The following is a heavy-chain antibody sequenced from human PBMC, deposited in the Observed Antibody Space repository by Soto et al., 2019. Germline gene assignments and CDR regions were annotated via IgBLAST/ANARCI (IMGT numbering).Heavy chain of an antibody. CDR1: GGSISSGGYY. CDR2: IYYSGST. D-gene: IGHD3-22*01. CDR3: ARGGYYYDSSGYFDFDY. J-gene: IGHJ4*02. V-gene: IGHV4-31*03. Sequence: QVQLQESGPGLVKPSQTLSLTCTVSGGSISSGGYYWSWIRQHPGKGLEWIGYIYYSGSTYYNPSLNSRVTTSVDTSKNQFSLKLSSVTAADTAVYYCARGGYYYDSSGYFDFDYWGQGTLVTVSS.